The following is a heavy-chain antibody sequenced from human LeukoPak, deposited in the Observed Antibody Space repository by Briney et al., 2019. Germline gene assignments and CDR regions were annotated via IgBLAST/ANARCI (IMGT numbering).Heavy chain of an antibody. J-gene: IGHJ4*02. Sequence: GVSLRLTCAASDFAFSTYNMNWVRQAPGKGLEWVSYISTGSSTTYYADSVKGRFTISRDNVENSLYLQMNSLRDEDTAVYYCARVAAGYSVNYFDYWGQGTLVTVSS. CDR2: ISTGSSTT. CDR3: ARVAAGYSVNYFDY. CDR1: DFAFSTYN. V-gene: IGHV3-48*02. D-gene: IGHD4-23*01.